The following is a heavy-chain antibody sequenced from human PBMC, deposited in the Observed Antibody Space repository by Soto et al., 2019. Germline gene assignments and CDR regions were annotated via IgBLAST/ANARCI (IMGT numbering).Heavy chain of an antibody. CDR2: ISYDGSNK. J-gene: IGHJ6*02. V-gene: IGHV3-30*18. CDR3: AKDLAVAGTRGSYYYYGMDV. CDR1: GFTFSSYG. D-gene: IGHD6-19*01. Sequence: GGSLRLSCAASGFTFSSYGMHWVRQAPGKGLEWVAVISYDGSNKYYADSVKGPFTISRDNSKNTLYLQMNSLRAEDTAVYYCAKDLAVAGTRGSYYYYGMDVWGQGTTVTVS.